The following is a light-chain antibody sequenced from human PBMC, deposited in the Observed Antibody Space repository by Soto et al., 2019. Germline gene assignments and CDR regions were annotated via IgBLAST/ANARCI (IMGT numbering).Light chain of an antibody. J-gene: IGLJ3*02. CDR1: SGHNSYV. Sequence: QSVLTQSPSASASLGASVKLTCTLSSGHNSYVIAWHQQQPEKGPRFLMKLNSDGRHSKGDGVPDRFSGSSSGAERYLTISSLQSEDEADYYCQTWGSGIHVFGGGTKLTVL. V-gene: IGLV4-69*02. CDR3: QTWGSGIHV. CDR2: LNSDGRH.